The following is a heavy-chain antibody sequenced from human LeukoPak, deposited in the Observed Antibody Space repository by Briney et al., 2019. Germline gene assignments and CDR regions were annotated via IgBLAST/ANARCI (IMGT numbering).Heavy chain of an antibody. CDR2: IHYSGDT. D-gene: IGHD1/OR15-1a*01. CDR1: GGSISTYY. CDR3: AREGEEQAQFDY. V-gene: IGHV4-59*01. Sequence: SETLSLTCTVSGGSISTYYWNWIRQAPGKGLEWIGYIHYSGDTNYNPSLKSRVTISVDTSKNQLSLKLSSVTAADTAVYYCAREGEEQAQFDYWGQGTLVTVSS. J-gene: IGHJ4*02.